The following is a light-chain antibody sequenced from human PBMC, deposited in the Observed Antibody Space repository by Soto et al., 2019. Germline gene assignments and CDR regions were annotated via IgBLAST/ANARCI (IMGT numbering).Light chain of an antibody. V-gene: IGKV3-11*01. CDR3: QLYRT. CDR2: GGS. Sequence: EIVLTQSPATLSLSPWERATLSCRASQSVSSYLAWYQQKPGQAPKLLIHGGSTRATGISDRFSGSGSGTDFTLTISRLEPEDFAVYYCQLYRTFGQGTKVDIK. J-gene: IGKJ1*01. CDR1: QSVSSY.